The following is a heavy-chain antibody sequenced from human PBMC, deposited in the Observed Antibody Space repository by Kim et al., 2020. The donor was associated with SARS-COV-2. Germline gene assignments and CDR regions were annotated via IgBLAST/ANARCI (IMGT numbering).Heavy chain of an antibody. J-gene: IGHJ6*02. V-gene: IGHV4-34*01. CDR3: ARGRRILVGQWLVGHGMDV. D-gene: IGHD6-19*01. Sequence: SRVTISVDTSKNQFSLKLSSVTAADTAVYYCARGRRILVGQWLVGHGMDVWGQGTTVTVSS.